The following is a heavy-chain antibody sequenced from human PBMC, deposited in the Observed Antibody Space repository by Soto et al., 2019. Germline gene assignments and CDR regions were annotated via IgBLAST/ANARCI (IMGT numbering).Heavy chain of an antibody. CDR1: GGSISSYY. CDR2: IYYSGST. V-gene: IGHV4-59*01. CDR3: ASAGYYYDSSGYFLY. J-gene: IGHJ4*02. Sequence: SETLSLTCTVSGGSISSYYWSWIRQPPGKGLEWIGYIYYSGSTNYNPSLKSRVTISVDTSKNQFSLKLSSVTAADTAVYYCASAGYYYDSSGYFLYWGQGTLVTVSS. D-gene: IGHD3-22*01.